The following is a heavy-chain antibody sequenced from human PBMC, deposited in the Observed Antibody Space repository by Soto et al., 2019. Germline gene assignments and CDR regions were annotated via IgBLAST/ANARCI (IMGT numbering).Heavy chain of an antibody. CDR1: GFTFSNYG. V-gene: IGHV3-33*01. CDR2: VWFDGNNK. Sequence: QVQLVESGGGVVQPGRSLRLSCTTSGFTFSNYGIYWVRQAPGQGLEWVAAVWFDGNNKYYADSVKGRFTISKDNSKSTLFLQMNNLRVEDTAVYYCARERGPRLPDYWGQGTLVTVSS. D-gene: IGHD4-17*01. CDR3: ARERGPRLPDY. J-gene: IGHJ4*02.